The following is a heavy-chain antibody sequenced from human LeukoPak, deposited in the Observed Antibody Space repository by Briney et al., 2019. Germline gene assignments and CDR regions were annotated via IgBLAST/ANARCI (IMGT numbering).Heavy chain of an antibody. CDR2: INPNSGGT. Sequence: ASVKVSCKASGYTFTGYYMHWVRQAPGQGLEWMGWINPNSGGTNYAQKFQGRVTMTRDTSISTAYMELGRLRSDDTAVYYCARVGVDHKRLPLDGYWGQGTLVTVSS. J-gene: IGHJ4*02. CDR1: GYTFTGYY. D-gene: IGHD3-10*01. V-gene: IGHV1-2*02. CDR3: ARVGVDHKRLPLDGY.